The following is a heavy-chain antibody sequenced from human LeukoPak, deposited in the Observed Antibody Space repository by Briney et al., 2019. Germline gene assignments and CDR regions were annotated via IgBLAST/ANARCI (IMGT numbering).Heavy chain of an antibody. V-gene: IGHV4-34*01. J-gene: IGHJ6*03. D-gene: IGHD4-17*01. CDR1: GFTFRNYW. CDR3: ARGVITVTTFYYYYYMDV. Sequence: GSLRLSCAASGFTFRNYWMSWVRQPPGKGLEWIGEINHSGSTNYNPSLKSQVTISVDTSKNQFSLKLSSVTAADTAVYYCARGVITVTTFYYYYYMDVWGKGTTVTVSS. CDR2: INHSGST.